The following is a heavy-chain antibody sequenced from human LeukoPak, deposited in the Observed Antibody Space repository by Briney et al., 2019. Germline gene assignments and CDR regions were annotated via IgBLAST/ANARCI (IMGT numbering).Heavy chain of an antibody. CDR2: INPNSGGT. D-gene: IGHD6-13*01. CDR3: ARDSSSSWYGFLDY. J-gene: IGHJ4*02. V-gene: IGHV1-2*06. CDR1: GYTFTSYY. Sequence: ASVKVSCKASGYTFTSYYMHWVRQAPGQGLEWMGRINPNSGGTNYAQKFQGRVTMTRDTSISTAYMELSRLRSDDTAVYYCARDSSSSWYGFLDYWGQGTLVTVSS.